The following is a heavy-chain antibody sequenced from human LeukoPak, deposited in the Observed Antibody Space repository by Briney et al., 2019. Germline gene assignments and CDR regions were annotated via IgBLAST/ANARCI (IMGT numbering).Heavy chain of an antibody. D-gene: IGHD5-18*01. Sequence: ASVKVSCKASGYTFTSYDINWARQAPGQGLEWMGWMNPNSGNTGYAQKFQGRVTMTRNTSISTAYMELSSLRSEDTAVYYCARGRRYRWIQLWFEYWGQGTLVTVSS. J-gene: IGHJ4*02. CDR2: MNPNSGNT. V-gene: IGHV1-8*01. CDR3: ARGRRYRWIQLWFEY. CDR1: GYTFTSYD.